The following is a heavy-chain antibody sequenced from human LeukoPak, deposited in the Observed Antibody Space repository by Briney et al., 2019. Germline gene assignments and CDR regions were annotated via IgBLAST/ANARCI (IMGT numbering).Heavy chain of an antibody. CDR3: ATSGYGEDWFDP. Sequence: GASVKVSRKSSGYTFTGYYMHWVRQAPGQGLGWMGWINLNSGGTNYAQKFQGRVTMTRDTSISTAYMELSRLRSDDTAVYYCATSGYGEDWFDPWGQGTLVTVSS. CDR2: INLNSGGT. CDR1: GYTFTGYY. V-gene: IGHV1-2*02. J-gene: IGHJ5*02. D-gene: IGHD5-12*01.